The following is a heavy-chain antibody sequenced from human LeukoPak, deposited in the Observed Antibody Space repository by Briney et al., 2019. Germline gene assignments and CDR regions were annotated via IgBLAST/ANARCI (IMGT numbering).Heavy chain of an antibody. Sequence: ASLKVSCKASGYTFTSYGISWVRQASGQGLEWMGWISAYTDKTNYAQKFQGRVTMTTDTSTTTAYMELRSLRSDDTAIYYCARGDGYCSGGSCMIFDYWGQGTLVTVSS. CDR1: GYTFTSYG. J-gene: IGHJ4*02. V-gene: IGHV1-18*01. CDR2: ISAYTDKT. D-gene: IGHD2-15*01. CDR3: ARGDGYCSGGSCMIFDY.